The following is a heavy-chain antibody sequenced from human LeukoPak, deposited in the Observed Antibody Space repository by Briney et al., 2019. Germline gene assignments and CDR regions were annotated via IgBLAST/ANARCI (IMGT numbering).Heavy chain of an antibody. CDR1: GGSISSYY. D-gene: IGHD4-17*01. V-gene: IGHV4-59*01. CDR3: AGTTVTRSGGDY. CDR2: IYYSGST. J-gene: IGHJ4*02. Sequence: SETLSLTCTVSGGSISSYYWSWIRQPPGKGLEWIGYIYYSGSTNYNPSLKSRVTISVDTSKNQFSLKLSSVTAADTAVYYCAGTTVTRSGGDYWGQGALVTVSS.